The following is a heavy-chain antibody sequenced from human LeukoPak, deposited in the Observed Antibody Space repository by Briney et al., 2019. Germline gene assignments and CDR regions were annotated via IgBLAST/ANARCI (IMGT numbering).Heavy chain of an antibody. Sequence: SETLSLTCTVSGGSISSSSYYWGWIRQPPGKGLEWIGCIYYSGSTYYNPSLKSRVTISVDTSKNQFSLKLSSVTAADTAVYYCARPSCYDFWSGYYSSTHFDYWGQGTLVTVSS. J-gene: IGHJ4*02. CDR2: IYYSGST. D-gene: IGHD3-3*01. CDR3: ARPSCYDFWSGYYSSTHFDY. V-gene: IGHV4-39*01. CDR1: GGSISSSSYY.